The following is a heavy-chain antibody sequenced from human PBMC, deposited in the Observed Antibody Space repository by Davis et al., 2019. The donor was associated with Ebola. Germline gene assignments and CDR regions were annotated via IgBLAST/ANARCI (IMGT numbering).Heavy chain of an antibody. D-gene: IGHD3-16*01. V-gene: IGHV2-26*01. CDR3: ARIASVSWGLDV. Sequence: SWIRQPPGKALEWLAHIFSNDEKSYSTSLKSRLTISKDTSKSQVVLTMTNMDPVDTATYYCARIASVSWGLDVWGQGTTVTVSS. CDR2: IFSNDEK. J-gene: IGHJ6*02.